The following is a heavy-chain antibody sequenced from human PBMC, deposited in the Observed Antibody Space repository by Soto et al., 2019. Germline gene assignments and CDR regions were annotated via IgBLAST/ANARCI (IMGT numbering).Heavy chain of an antibody. V-gene: IGHV1-69*13. CDR2: IIPIFGTA. J-gene: IGHJ3*02. Sequence: GASVKVSCKASGGTFSSYAISWVRQAPGQGLEWMGGIIPIFGTANYARKFQGRVTITADESTSTAYMELSSLRSEDTAVYYCAQKSGGGSKGSAFDIWGQGTMVTVSS. D-gene: IGHD2-15*01. CDR3: AQKSGGGSKGSAFDI. CDR1: GGTFSSYA.